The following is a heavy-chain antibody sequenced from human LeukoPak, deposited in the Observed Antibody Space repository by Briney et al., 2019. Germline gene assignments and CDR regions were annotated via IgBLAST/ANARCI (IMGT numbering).Heavy chain of an antibody. Sequence: GGSLRLSCAASGFTFSSYGMHWVRQAPGKGLEWVAVISYDGSNKYYADSVNGRFTISRDNSKNTLYLQMNSLRAEDTAVYYCAKDGHIIVVVPAAIDYWGQGTLVTVSS. CDR3: AKDGHIIVVVPAAIDY. CDR1: GFTFSSYG. V-gene: IGHV3-30*18. D-gene: IGHD2-2*01. J-gene: IGHJ4*02. CDR2: ISYDGSNK.